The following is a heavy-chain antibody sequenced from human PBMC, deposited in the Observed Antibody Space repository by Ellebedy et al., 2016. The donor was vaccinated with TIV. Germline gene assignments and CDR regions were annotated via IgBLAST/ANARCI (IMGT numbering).Heavy chain of an antibody. CDR3: AKAYDPSYSYYYMDV. CDR1: GFTVSSNY. J-gene: IGHJ6*03. V-gene: IGHV3-23*01. CDR2: ISDNDAGA. Sequence: GESLKISXAASGFTVSSNYMSWVRQAPGKGLEWVAGISDNDAGAYYADSVKGRSTISRDNSKNTVFLQVISLRVEDTAVYYCAKAYDPSYSYYYMDVWGKGTTITVSS. D-gene: IGHD5-12*01.